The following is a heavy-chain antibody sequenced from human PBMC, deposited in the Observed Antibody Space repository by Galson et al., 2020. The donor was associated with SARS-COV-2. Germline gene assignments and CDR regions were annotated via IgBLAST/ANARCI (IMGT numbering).Heavy chain of an antibody. CDR2: IRYDGNDK. CDR1: GFAFGSYA. D-gene: IGHD4-17*01. J-gene: IGHJ5*02. CDR3: AKDKDYGGYDT. Sequence: GGSLRLSCVASGFAFGSYAMHWVRQAPGKGLEWVAFIRYDGNDKTYADSVKGRFTISRDNSKNTVFLQMNSLRADDTAIYHCAKDKDYGGYDTWGQGTLGKVSS. V-gene: IGHV3-30*02.